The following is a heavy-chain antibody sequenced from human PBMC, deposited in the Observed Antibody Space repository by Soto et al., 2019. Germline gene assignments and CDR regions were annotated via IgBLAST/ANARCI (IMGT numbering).Heavy chain of an antibody. J-gene: IGHJ5*02. CDR2: IYHGGST. CDR3: ARVGPSVPSYHDSSTYNCENWFDT. Sequence: SETLSLTCAVSGYSISSGYYWGWLRQPPGKGLEWIGSIYHGGSTYYNPSPNSRATLSVDMTNNHVSLILNSVTAADTAVYYCARVGPSVPSYHDSSTYNCENWFDTWGQVTLVTVSS. CDR1: GYSISSGYY. D-gene: IGHD3-22*01. V-gene: IGHV4-38-2*01.